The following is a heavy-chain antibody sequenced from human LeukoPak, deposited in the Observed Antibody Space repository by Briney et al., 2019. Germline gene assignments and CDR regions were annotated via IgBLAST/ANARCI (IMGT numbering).Heavy chain of an antibody. CDR2: IYPGDSDT. Sequence: GESLKISCKGSGYSFTTYWIGWVRQMPGKGLEWMGIIYPGDSDTRYSPSFQGQVTISADKSISTAYLQWSSLKASDTAMYYCARLPGIVATIERYFDYWGQGTLVTVSS. CDR1: GYSFTTYW. J-gene: IGHJ4*02. D-gene: IGHD5-12*01. V-gene: IGHV5-51*01. CDR3: ARLPGIVATIERYFDY.